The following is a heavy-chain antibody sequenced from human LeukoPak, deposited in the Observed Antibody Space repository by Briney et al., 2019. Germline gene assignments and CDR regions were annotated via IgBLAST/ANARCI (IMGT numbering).Heavy chain of an antibody. Sequence: GGSLRLSCAASGFTFSSYWMSWVRQAPGKRLEWVANLKQDGSEKYYVDSVKGRFTISRDNAKNSLYLQMNSLRAEDTAVYYCARPYSSSWYGVFAFWGQGTLVTVSS. CDR2: LKQDGSEK. V-gene: IGHV3-7*01. CDR3: ARPYSSSWYGVFAF. CDR1: GFTFSSYW. D-gene: IGHD6-13*01. J-gene: IGHJ4*02.